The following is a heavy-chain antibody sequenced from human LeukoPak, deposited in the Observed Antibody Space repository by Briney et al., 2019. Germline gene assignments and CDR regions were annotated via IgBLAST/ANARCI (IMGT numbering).Heavy chain of an antibody. Sequence: GESLKISCKGSGYSFTTYWIAWVRQMPGKGLEWMGIIFPRDSDTRYSPSFQGQVTISADKSISTAYLQWSSLKASDTAMYYCARHESSSWYLGNWFDPWGQGTLVTVSS. CDR3: ARHESSSWYLGNWFDP. V-gene: IGHV5-51*01. CDR2: IFPRDSDT. J-gene: IGHJ5*02. CDR1: GYSFTTYW. D-gene: IGHD6-13*01.